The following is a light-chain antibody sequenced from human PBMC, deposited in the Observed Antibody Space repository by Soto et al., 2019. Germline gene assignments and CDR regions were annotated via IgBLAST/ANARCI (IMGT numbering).Light chain of an antibody. Sequence: QSALTQPASVSGSPGQSITISCTGTSSDVGGHNYVSWYQHHPGKAPKLMIYDVSNRPSGVSNRFSGSKSGNTASLSISGLQPEDEADYYCSSYRTSNTRQIVCGTGTKVTVL. CDR2: DVS. V-gene: IGLV2-14*03. CDR3: SSYRTSNTRQIV. J-gene: IGLJ1*01. CDR1: SSDVGGHNY.